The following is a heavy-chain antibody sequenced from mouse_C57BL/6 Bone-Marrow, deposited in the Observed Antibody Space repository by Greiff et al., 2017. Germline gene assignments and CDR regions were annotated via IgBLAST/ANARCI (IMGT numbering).Heavy chain of an antibody. D-gene: IGHD2-1*01. Sequence: QVQLQQSGPGLVAPSQRLSITCTVSGFSLTSYAISWVRQPPGKGLEWLGVIWTGGGTNYNSALKSRLSISKDNSKSQVFLKMNSLQTDDTARYYCARNYYYGNPWFAYWGQGTLVTVSA. J-gene: IGHJ3*01. V-gene: IGHV2-9-1*01. CDR1: GFSLTSYA. CDR3: ARNYYYGNPWFAY. CDR2: IWTGGGT.